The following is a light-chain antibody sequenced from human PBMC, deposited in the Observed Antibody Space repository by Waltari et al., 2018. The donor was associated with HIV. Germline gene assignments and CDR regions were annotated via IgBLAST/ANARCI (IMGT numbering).Light chain of an antibody. CDR2: EVS. CDR3: SSYTSDNTVL. Sequence: QSALTQPASVSESPGQSITISCTGTSSDVGNYKYVSWYQQHPGKAPKLMLYEVSNRPSGVSSRFSGSKSGNTASLTISGLQAEDEADYYCSSYTSDNTVLFGGGTRLTVL. CDR1: SSDVGNYKY. V-gene: IGLV2-14*01. J-gene: IGLJ2*01.